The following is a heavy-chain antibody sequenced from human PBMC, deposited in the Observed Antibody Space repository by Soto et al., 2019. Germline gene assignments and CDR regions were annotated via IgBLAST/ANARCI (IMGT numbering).Heavy chain of an antibody. CDR1: GGSIGSYS. CDR3: ARLSSYYYYYMDV. V-gene: IGHV4-59*08. Sequence: SETLSLTCTVSGGSIGSYSGNWIRQPPGKGLEWIGYIYHNGSTNYNPSLKSRVTLSVDTSKNQFSLKLSSVTAADTAVYYCARLSSYYYYYMDVWGKGTTVTVSS. CDR2: IYHNGST. J-gene: IGHJ6*03.